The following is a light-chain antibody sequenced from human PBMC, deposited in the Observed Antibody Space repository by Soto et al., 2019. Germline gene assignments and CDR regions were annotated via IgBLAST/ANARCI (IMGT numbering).Light chain of an antibody. V-gene: IGKV1-17*01. CDR1: QAIRND. Sequence: DIQMTQSPSSLPASVGDRVTITCRASQAIRNDLGWYQQKPGKTPKRLIYDASKLQSGVPSRFSGSGSGTEFTLTISGLQSEDFATYYCLQLNDYPLTFGGGTKVDIK. CDR2: DAS. CDR3: LQLNDYPLT. J-gene: IGKJ4*01.